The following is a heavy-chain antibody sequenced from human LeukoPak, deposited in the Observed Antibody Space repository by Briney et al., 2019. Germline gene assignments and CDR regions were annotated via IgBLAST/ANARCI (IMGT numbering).Heavy chain of an antibody. CDR2: IKQDGSKK. D-gene: IGHD5-24*01. Sequence: GGSLGLSCVASGFPFSSYWMTWVRQAPGKGLEWVANIKQDGSKKSYVDSVKGRFTISRDNAKNSLYLQMNSLRAEDTAIYYCTRVGYIDEGIDYWGQGTLVTVSS. CDR1: GFPFSSYW. V-gene: IGHV3-7*04. CDR3: TRVGYIDEGIDY. J-gene: IGHJ4*02.